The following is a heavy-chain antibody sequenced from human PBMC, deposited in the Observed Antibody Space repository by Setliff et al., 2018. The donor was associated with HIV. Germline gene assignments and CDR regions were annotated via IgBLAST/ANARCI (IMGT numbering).Heavy chain of an antibody. CDR2: FHHSGST. D-gene: IGHD3-10*02. CDR1: GGSISSSSYY. V-gene: IGHV4-39*01. Sequence: SLTCNVSGGSISSSSYYWGWIRQSPGKGREWIGSFHHSGSTSYNPSLRSRVTISVDTSKNQFSLKLTSVTAADTAVYYCARPLTTSYYFWGDAFAIWGQGTMVTVSS. CDR3: ARPLTTSYYFWGDAFAI. J-gene: IGHJ3*02.